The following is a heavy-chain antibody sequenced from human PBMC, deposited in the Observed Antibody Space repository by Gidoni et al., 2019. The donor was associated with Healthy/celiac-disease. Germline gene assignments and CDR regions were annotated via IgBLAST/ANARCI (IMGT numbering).Heavy chain of an antibody. CDR1: GFTCSSYA. CDR3: AKDWGFGELFKSSPAAFDP. V-gene: IGHV3-23*01. Sequence: VQLLESGGGLVQPGGSLRLSCAASGFTCSSYAMSWVRQAPGKGLGWFSSIMGSGGSTYYADSVKGRFTISRNNSKNTLYLQMNSLRAEDPAVYCCAKDWGFGELFKSSPAAFDPWGQGTLVTVSS. D-gene: IGHD3-10*01. CDR2: IMGSGGST. J-gene: IGHJ5*02.